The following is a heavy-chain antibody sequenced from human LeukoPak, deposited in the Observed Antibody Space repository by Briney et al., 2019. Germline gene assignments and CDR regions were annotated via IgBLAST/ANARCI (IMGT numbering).Heavy chain of an antibody. Sequence: SETLSLTCTVSGGSISSGDYYWSWIRQPPGKGLEWIGYIYYSGSTYYNPSLKSRVTISVDTSKNQISLKLSSVTAADTAVYYRARAIDYDILTGPSPPFDIWGQGTMVTVSS. J-gene: IGHJ3*02. V-gene: IGHV4-30-4*01. D-gene: IGHD3-9*01. CDR1: GGSISSGDYY. CDR2: IYYSGST. CDR3: ARAIDYDILTGPSPPFDI.